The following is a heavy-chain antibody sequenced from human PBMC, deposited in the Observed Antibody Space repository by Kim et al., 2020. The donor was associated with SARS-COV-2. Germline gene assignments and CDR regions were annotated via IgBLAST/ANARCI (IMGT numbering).Heavy chain of an antibody. Sequence: SETLSLTCTVSGGSISSYYWSWIRQSPGKGLEWIGYISYSGSTIYNPSLKSRVTISLDTSKQQFSLELSSVTAADTAVYYCECGANVGNNWGQGTLVTVSS. D-gene: IGHD7-27*01. V-gene: IGHV4-59*13. CDR1: GGSISSYY. CDR2: ISYSGST. J-gene: IGHJ4*02. CDR3: ECGANVGNN.